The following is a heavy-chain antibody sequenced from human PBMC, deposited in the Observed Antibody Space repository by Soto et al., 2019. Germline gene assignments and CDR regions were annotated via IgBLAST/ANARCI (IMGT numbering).Heavy chain of an antibody. CDR2: ISYSGST. V-gene: IGHV4-31*03. J-gene: IGHJ5*02. D-gene: IGHD3-10*02. CDR3: ARDRYVESYNWLDP. Sequence: KSSETLSLTCTVSGGSIRSGDYYWSWIRQQPGKGLEWIGYISYSGSTHYNPSLKSRITISVDTSKNQFSLKLTSVTAADTAMYYCARDRYVESYNWLDPWGLGALVTVSS. CDR1: GGSIRSGDYY.